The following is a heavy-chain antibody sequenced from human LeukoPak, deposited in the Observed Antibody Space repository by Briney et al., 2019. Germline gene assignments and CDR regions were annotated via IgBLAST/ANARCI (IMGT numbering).Heavy chain of an antibody. CDR1: GGSISSYY. V-gene: IGHV4-4*07. CDR2: IYTSGST. D-gene: IGHD4-11*01. Sequence: SETLSLTCTVSGGSISSYYWSWIRQPAGKGLEWLGRIYTSGSTNYNPSLKSRVTMSVDTSKNQFSLKLSSVTAADTAVYYCARDLRVTTIRYYYYGMDVWGQGTTVTVSS. CDR3: ARDLRVTTIRYYYYGMDV. J-gene: IGHJ6*02.